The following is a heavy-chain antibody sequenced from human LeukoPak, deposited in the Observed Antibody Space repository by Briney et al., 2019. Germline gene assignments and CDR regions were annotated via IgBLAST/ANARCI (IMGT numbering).Heavy chain of an antibody. Sequence: GGSLRLSCAAPGFTFSDYAMHWVRQTPDKRLEWVAVISYDGKIKYHADSVKGRFTISRDSSRNTLYLQMNSLRPEESAVYFCARDMLKGVPDYLDYWGQGTLVTVSS. D-gene: IGHD2-8*01. CDR3: ARDMLKGVPDYLDY. J-gene: IGHJ4*02. V-gene: IGHV3-30*04. CDR2: ISYDGKIK. CDR1: GFTFSDYA.